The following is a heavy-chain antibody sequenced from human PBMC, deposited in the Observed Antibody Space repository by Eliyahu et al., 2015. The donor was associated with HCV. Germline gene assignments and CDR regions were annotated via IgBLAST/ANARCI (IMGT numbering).Heavy chain of an antibody. Sequence: EVQLVESGGGLVQPGGSLRLSCAASGFTFSSYWMHWVRQVPGKGLVLVSRITSDGSGTNYADSVRGRFTISRDNAKNTLYLEVNSLRAEDTAVYYCARGDSEVRGWARDYWGQGTLVTVSS. CDR2: ITSDGSGT. J-gene: IGHJ4*02. V-gene: IGHV3-74*01. CDR3: ARGDSEVRGWARDY. D-gene: IGHD3-10*01. CDR1: GFTFSSYW.